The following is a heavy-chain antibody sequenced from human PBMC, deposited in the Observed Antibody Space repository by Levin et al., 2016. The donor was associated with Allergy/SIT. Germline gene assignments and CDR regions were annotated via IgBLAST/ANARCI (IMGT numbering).Heavy chain of an antibody. V-gene: IGHV4-31*03. CDR3: ARGGGTYYFDY. CDR2: IYYSGST. D-gene: IGHD1-7*01. Sequence: SETLSLTCTVSGGSISSGGYYWSWIRQHPGKGLEWIGYIYYSGSTYYNPSLKSRVTISVDTSKNQFSLKLSSVTAADTAVYYCARGGGTYYFDYWGQGTLVTVSS. CDR1: GGSISSGGYY. J-gene: IGHJ4*02.